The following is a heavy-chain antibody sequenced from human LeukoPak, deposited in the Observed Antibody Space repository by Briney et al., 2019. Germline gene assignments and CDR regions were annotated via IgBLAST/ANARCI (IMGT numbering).Heavy chain of an antibody. CDR2: IYYSGST. D-gene: IGHD3-3*01. Sequence: SETLSLTCTVSGGSISSSSYYWGWIRQPPGKGLEWIGSIYYSGSTYYNPSLKSRVTISVDTSKNQFSLKLSSVTAADTAVYYCARHFYDFWSGGAEYFQHWGQGTLVTVSS. V-gene: IGHV4-39*01. J-gene: IGHJ1*01. CDR3: ARHFYDFWSGGAEYFQH. CDR1: GGSISSSSYY.